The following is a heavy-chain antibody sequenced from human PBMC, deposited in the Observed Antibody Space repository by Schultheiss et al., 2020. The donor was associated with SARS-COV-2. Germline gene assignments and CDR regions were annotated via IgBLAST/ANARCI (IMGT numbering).Heavy chain of an antibody. J-gene: IGHJ4*02. CDR2: IYYSGST. CDR3: ARTLTGPSHFDY. CDR1: GGSISSGDYY. D-gene: IGHD3-9*01. Sequence: SETLSLTCTVSGGSISSGDYYWSWIRQPPGKGLEWIGYIYYSGSTNYNPSLKSRVTISVDTSKNQFSLKLSSVTAADTAVYYCARTLTGPSHFDYWGQGTLVTVSS. V-gene: IGHV4-61*08.